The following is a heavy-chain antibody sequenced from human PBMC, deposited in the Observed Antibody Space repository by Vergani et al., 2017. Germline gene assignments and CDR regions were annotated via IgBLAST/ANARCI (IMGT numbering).Heavy chain of an antibody. J-gene: IGHJ5*02. D-gene: IGHD3-22*01. CDR2: IYYSGST. CDR3: ARHRDSYYYDSSGYYYGNWFDP. CDR1: GGSISSSSYY. V-gene: IGHV4-39*01. Sequence: QLQLQESGPGLVKPSETLSLTCTVSGGSISSSSYYWGWIRQPPGKGLEWIGSIYYSGSTYYNPSLKSLVTISVDTSKNQFSLKLGSVTAADTAVYYCARHRDSYYYDSSGYYYGNWFDPWGQGTLVTVSS.